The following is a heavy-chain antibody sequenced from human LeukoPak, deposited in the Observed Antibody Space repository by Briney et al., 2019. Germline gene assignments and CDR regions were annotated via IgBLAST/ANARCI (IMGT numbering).Heavy chain of an antibody. Sequence: ASVKVCCKASGYTFTSYGTSWVRQAPGQGLEWLGWISAYNGNTNYAQKLEGRVTMTTDTSTSTAYMELRSLRSDDTAVHYCARTAGELLNYWFDPWGQGTLVTVSS. CDR2: ISAYNGNT. CDR3: ARTAGELLNYWFDP. V-gene: IGHV1-18*01. D-gene: IGHD3-16*01. CDR1: GYTFTSYG. J-gene: IGHJ5*01.